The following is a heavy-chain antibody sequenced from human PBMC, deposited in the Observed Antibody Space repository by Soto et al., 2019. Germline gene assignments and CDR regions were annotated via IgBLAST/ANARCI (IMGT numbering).Heavy chain of an antibody. CDR2: ISYDGSNK. D-gene: IGHD3-22*01. J-gene: IGHJ4*02. CDR3: PKDTYYHDSSGYYVFDY. CDR1: GFTFSSYG. Sequence: GGSLRLSCAGSGFTFSSYGMHWVRQAPGKGLEWVTVISYDGSNKYYADSVKGRFTISRDNSKNTLYLQMDSLRAEDTAVYYCPKDTYYHDSSGYYVFDYWGQGTLVPVSS. V-gene: IGHV3-30*18.